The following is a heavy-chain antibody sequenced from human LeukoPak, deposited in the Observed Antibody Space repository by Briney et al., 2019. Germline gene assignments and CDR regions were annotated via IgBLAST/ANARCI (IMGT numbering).Heavy chain of an antibody. CDR3: AKDRAYYYDSSGYYGY. CDR1: GFTFSGSA. J-gene: IGHJ4*02. D-gene: IGHD3-22*01. Sequence: GGSLRLSCAASGFTFSGSAVLWVRQAPGKGLEWVATVSYDGNNKYYADSVKGRFTISRDNSKNTLYLQMNSLRAEDTAVYYCAKDRAYYYDSSGYYGYWGQGTLVTVSS. CDR2: VSYDGNNK. V-gene: IGHV3-30*04.